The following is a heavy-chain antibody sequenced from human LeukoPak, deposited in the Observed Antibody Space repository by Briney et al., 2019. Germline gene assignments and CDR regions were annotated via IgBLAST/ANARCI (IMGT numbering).Heavy chain of an antibody. CDR3: AKVVYSSGWYYDYYYYYGMDV. J-gene: IGHJ6*02. V-gene: IGHV3-43*02. CDR2: ISGDGGST. CDR1: GFTFSTYE. D-gene: IGHD6-19*01. Sequence: GGSLRFSCAASGFTFSTYEMNWVRQAPGKGLEWVSLISGDGGSTYYADSVKGRFTISRDNSKNPLYLQMNSLRTEDTALYYCAKVVYSSGWYYDYYYYYGMDVWGQGTTVTVSS.